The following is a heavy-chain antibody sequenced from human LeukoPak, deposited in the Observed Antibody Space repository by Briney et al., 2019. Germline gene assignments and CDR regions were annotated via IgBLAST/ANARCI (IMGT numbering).Heavy chain of an antibody. D-gene: IGHD6-13*01. J-gene: IGHJ4*02. CDR2: IIPIFGTA. V-gene: IGHV1-69*05. CDR3: ARDRYVEQQLVGRRYFDY. Sequence: ASVKLSCKASGGTFSIYAISWVRQAPGQGLEWMGRIIPIFGTANYAQKFQGRVTITTDESTSTAYMELSSLRSEATAVYYCARDRYVEQQLVGRRYFDYGGQGTLVTVSA. CDR1: GGTFSIYA.